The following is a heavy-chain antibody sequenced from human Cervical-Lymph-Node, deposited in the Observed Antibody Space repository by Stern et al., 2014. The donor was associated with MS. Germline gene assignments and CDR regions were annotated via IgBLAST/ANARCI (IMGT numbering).Heavy chain of an antibody. J-gene: IGHJ5*02. Sequence: QVQLQESGPALVKPSGTLTLTCAVSGGSISRSNWWGWVRQPPGEGRKWIGKIYHSGSTNYNPPLKSRVPISVDKSKNQFPLKLSPVTAADMAVYYCARGTSFDPWGQGTLVTVSS. CDR2: IYHSGST. CDR1: GGSISRSNW. D-gene: IGHD1-1*01. V-gene: IGHV4-4*02. CDR3: ARGTSFDP.